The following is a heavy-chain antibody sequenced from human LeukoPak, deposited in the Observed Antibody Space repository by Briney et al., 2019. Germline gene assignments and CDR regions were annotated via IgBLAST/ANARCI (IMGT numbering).Heavy chain of an antibody. D-gene: IGHD1-26*01. CDR1: GGSISSSTYY. Sequence: PSETLSLTCTVSGGSISSSTYYWGWIRQPPGRGLEWIGTIYHSGSTYYNPSLKSRLTISVDTSNNQFSLRLSSVTAADTAVYYCATEEGRVYTGSPGDLGYFDYWGQGTLVTVSS. V-gene: IGHV4-39*02. J-gene: IGHJ4*02. CDR3: ATEEGRVYTGSPGDLGYFDY. CDR2: IYHSGST.